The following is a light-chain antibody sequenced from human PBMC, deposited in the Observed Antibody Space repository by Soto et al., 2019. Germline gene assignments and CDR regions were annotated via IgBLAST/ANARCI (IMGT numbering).Light chain of an antibody. CDR3: QTWGTGSQVV. J-gene: IGLJ2*01. Sequence: QPVLTQSPSASASLGASVKLTCTLSSGHRSYAIAWHQQQPEKGPRYLMKLNSDGSHSKGDGIPDRFSGSSSGAERYLTISSLQSEDEADYYCQTWGTGSQVVFGGGTKLTVL. CDR1: SGHRSYA. V-gene: IGLV4-69*01. CDR2: LNSDGSH.